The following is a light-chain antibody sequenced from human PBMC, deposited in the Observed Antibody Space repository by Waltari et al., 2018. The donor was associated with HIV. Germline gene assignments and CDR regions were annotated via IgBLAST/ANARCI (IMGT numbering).Light chain of an antibody. J-gene: IGLJ3*02. CDR2: DVS. Sequence: QSALTQPASVSGSPGQSLTISCTGSTSDYGLSNFLSWYQQHPGGVPKVIISDVSSRPSGVSSRFSGSKSGNTASLTIYWLQAEDEADYYCTSFTSNFTVMFGGGTKVTVL. V-gene: IGLV2-14*03. CDR3: TSFTSNFTVM. CDR1: TSDYGLSNF.